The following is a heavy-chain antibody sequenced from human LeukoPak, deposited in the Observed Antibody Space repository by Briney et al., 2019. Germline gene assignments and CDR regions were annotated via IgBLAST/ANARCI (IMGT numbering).Heavy chain of an antibody. V-gene: IGHV3-48*02. D-gene: IGHD3-10*01. J-gene: IGHJ4*02. CDR3: ARLWFGELY. Sequence: GGSLRLSCAASGFTFSSYAMNWVRQAPGKGLEWVSAISGGGGIIYYADSVKGRFTISRDNAKNSLYLQMNSLRDEDTAVYYCARLWFGELYWGQGTLVTVSS. CDR1: GFTFSSYA. CDR2: ISGGGGII.